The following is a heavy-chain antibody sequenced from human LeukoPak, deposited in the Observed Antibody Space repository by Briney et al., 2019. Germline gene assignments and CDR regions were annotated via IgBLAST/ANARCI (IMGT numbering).Heavy chain of an antibody. Sequence: GGSLRLSCAASGFPFLAYAMSWVRQAPGKGLEWVSAISGSGGSTYYADSVKGRFTISRDNSKNTLYLQMNSLRAEDTAVYYCAKDSSSGHTDYWGQGTLVTVSS. J-gene: IGHJ4*02. CDR1: GFPFLAYA. V-gene: IGHV3-23*01. CDR3: AKDSSSGHTDY. CDR2: ISGSGGST. D-gene: IGHD6-19*01.